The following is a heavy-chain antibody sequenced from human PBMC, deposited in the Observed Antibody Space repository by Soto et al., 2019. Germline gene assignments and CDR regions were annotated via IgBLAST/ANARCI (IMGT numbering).Heavy chain of an antibody. V-gene: IGHV1-69*13. Sequence: SVKVSCKASGGTFSNFPISWVRQAPGQGLEWMGGLIPLFGTPKYAQKFQGRVTIIADESTSTAYMELRSLRSEDTAVYYCASPYQYASRAYLGAFDIWGQGTMVTVSS. CDR2: LIPLFGTP. CDR3: ASPYQYASRAYLGAFDI. J-gene: IGHJ3*02. CDR1: GGTFSNFP. D-gene: IGHD2-8*01.